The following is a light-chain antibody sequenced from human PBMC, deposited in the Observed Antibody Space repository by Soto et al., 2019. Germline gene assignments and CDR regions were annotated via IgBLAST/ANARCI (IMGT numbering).Light chain of an antibody. CDR1: QSVSSN. J-gene: IGKJ3*01. CDR3: QQYNNWPPKFT. Sequence: EIVMTQSPATLSVSPGERATLSCRASQSVSSNLAWYQQKPGQAPRLLIYGASTRATGIPARFSGSGSGIAFTLTISSLQSEDFAVYYCQQYNNWPPKFTFGPGTKVDIK. CDR2: GAS. V-gene: IGKV3-15*01.